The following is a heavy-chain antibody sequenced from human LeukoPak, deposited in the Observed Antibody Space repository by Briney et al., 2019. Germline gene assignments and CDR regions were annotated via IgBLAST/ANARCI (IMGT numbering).Heavy chain of an antibody. Sequence: PGGSLRLSCAASEFTFSSYGMHWVRQAPGKGLEWVAVISYDGSNKYYADSVKGRFTISRDNSKNTLYLQMNSLRGEDTAVYYCARDVRDCRSASCHLFVYWGQGTLVTVSS. CDR2: ISYDGSNK. CDR3: ARDVRDCRSASCHLFVY. CDR1: EFTFSSYG. J-gene: IGHJ4*02. V-gene: IGHV3-30*03. D-gene: IGHD2-2*01.